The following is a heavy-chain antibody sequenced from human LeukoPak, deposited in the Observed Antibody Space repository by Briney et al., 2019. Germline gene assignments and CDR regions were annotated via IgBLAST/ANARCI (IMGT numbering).Heavy chain of an antibody. Sequence: GASVKVSCKASGYTFTSYDINWVRQATGQGLEWMGWMNPNSGNTGYAQKFRGRVTMTRNTSISTAYMELSSLRSGDTAVYYCAREHGYYDSSVPDWGQGTLVTVSS. CDR2: MNPNSGNT. CDR3: AREHGYYDSSVPD. CDR1: GYTFTSYD. V-gene: IGHV1-8*01. D-gene: IGHD3-22*01. J-gene: IGHJ4*02.